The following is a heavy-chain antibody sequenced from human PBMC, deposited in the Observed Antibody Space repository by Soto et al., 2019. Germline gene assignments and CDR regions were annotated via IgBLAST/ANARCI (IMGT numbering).Heavy chain of an antibody. Sequence: QVQLVQSGAEVKKPGSSVKVSCKASGGTFSSYAISWVRQAPGQGLEWMGGIIPIFGTANYAQKFQGRVTITADESTSTAYMELSSLRSEDTAVYYCAVLAVVTATTAEYFQHWGQGTLVTVSS. D-gene: IGHD2-21*02. CDR3: AVLAVVTATTAEYFQH. J-gene: IGHJ1*01. CDR2: IIPIFGTA. CDR1: GGTFSSYA. V-gene: IGHV1-69*01.